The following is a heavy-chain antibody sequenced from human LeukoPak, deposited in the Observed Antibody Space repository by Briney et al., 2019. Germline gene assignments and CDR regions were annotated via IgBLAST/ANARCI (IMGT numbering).Heavy chain of an antibody. J-gene: IGHJ4*02. CDR3: ARASRWLAFDN. Sequence: GESLKISCAASGFTFSSYSMNWVRQPPGKGQEWVSVIYNGDNTYYADSVQGRFTISKDNSKNTLYLQMNSLRPEDTAVYFCARASRWLAFDNWGQGTLVTVSS. CDR1: GFTFSSYS. V-gene: IGHV3-66*01. CDR2: IYNGDNT. D-gene: IGHD6-19*01.